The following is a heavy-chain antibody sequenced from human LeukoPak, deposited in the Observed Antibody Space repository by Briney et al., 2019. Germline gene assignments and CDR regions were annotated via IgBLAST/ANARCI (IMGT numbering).Heavy chain of an antibody. V-gene: IGHV4-39*07. CDR2: TYYSGST. J-gene: IGHJ5*02. D-gene: IGHD3-10*01. CDR3: AREWAMVRGVIPPYNWFDP. Sequence: SETLSLTCTVSGGSISSSSYYWGWIRQPPGKGLEWIGTTYYSGSTNYNPSLKSRVTISVDTSKNQFSLKLSSVTAADTAVYYCAREWAMVRGVIPPYNWFDPWGQGTLVTVSS. CDR1: GGSISSSSYY.